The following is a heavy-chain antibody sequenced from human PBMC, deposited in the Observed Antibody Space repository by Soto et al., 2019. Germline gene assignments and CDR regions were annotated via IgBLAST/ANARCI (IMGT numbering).Heavy chain of an antibody. D-gene: IGHD2-15*01. Sequence: EVQLVESGGGLVQPGGSLRLSCAASGFSFSSYWMHWLRQVPGKGLVWVSRINGDGDYTNYADSVKGRFTISRDNAKNTQNLQMNSLRAEDTAVYYCARERGGYSSDFWGQGTLVTVSS. J-gene: IGHJ4*02. CDR1: GFSFSSYW. CDR2: INGDGDYT. V-gene: IGHV3-74*01. CDR3: ARERGGYSSDF.